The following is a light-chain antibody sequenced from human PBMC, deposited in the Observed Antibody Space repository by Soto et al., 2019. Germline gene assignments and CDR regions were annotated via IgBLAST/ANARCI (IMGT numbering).Light chain of an antibody. V-gene: IGKV3-11*01. CDR2: DAS. CDR3: QQRSNWFT. CDR1: QSVGNY. J-gene: IGKJ3*01. Sequence: IVLAQSPATLSLSPGERATLSCRASQSVGNYLAWYQQKPGQTPRLLIYDASNRATGIPARFSGSGSGTDFTLTISSLEPEDFAVYYCQQRSNWFTFGPGTKVDIK.